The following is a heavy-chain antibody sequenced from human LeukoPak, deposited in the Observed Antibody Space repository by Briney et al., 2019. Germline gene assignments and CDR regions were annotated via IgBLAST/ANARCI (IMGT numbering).Heavy chain of an antibody. Sequence: ASVKVSCKASGYSFTGYSMHWVRQAPGQGLEWMGWINPNSGGTKYAQKFQGRVTMTRDTSISTAYMELSRLRSDDTAVYYCAREAGYDSSGYYQDYWGQGTLVTVSS. V-gene: IGHV1-2*02. J-gene: IGHJ4*02. CDR2: INPNSGGT. D-gene: IGHD3-22*01. CDR3: AREAGYDSSGYYQDY. CDR1: GYSFTGYS.